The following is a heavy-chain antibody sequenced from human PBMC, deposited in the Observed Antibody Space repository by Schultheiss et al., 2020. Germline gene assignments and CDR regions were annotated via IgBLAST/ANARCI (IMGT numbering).Heavy chain of an antibody. CDR2: ISGSGANT. J-gene: IGHJ4*02. Sequence: GGSLRLSCAASGFTFSSYAMAWVRQAPGKGLEWVSAISGSGANTYYADSVRGRFTISRDSSKNTLYLQMNSLRAEDTAIYYCAKAYDPRRIVGPTSYYFDYWGQGTQVTVSS. D-gene: IGHD1-26*01. V-gene: IGHV3-23*01. CDR3: AKAYDPRRIVGPTSYYFDY. CDR1: GFTFSSYA.